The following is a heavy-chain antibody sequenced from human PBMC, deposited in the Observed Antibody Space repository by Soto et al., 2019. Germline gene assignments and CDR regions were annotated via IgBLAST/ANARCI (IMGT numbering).Heavy chain of an antibody. Sequence: GGSLRLSCAASGFTFSSYAMSWVRQAPGKGLEWVSAISGSGGSTYYADSVKGRFTISRDNSKNTLYLQMNSLRAEDTAVYYCTTGIYYAILTGYHNVAYWGQGALVTVSS. CDR2: ISGSGGST. CDR1: GFTFSSYA. J-gene: IGHJ4*02. V-gene: IGHV3-23*01. D-gene: IGHD3-9*01. CDR3: TTGIYYAILTGYHNVAY.